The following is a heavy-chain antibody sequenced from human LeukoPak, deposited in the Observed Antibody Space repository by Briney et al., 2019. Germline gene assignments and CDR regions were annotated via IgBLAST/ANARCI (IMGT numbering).Heavy chain of an antibody. CDR3: SEGYFEPFDH. CDR1: GASVSSSH. CDR2: LSYTGKT. D-gene: IGHD2/OR15-2a*01. J-gene: IGHJ4*02. V-gene: IGHV4-59*02. Sequence: SETLSLTCAVSGASVSSSHWNWIRQFPGRGLEWIGCLSYTGKTDYNPSLISRVTISLDTPKNQVSLKLTSVTAADTAVYYCSEGYFEPFDHWGQGTLVTVSS.